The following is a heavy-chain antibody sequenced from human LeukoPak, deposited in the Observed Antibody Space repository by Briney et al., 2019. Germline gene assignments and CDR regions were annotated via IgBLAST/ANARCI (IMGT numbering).Heavy chain of an antibody. D-gene: IGHD2-21*01. J-gene: IGHJ6*04. CDR2: ISSSSSYI. CDR3: AREQEGLVDV. CDR1: GFTFSSYS. Sequence: PGGSLRLSCAASGFTFSSYSMNWVRQAPGKGLEGVSSISSSSSYIYYADSVKGRFTISRDNAKNSLYLQMNSLRAEDTAVYYCAREQEGLVDVWGKGTTVTVSS. V-gene: IGHV3-21*01.